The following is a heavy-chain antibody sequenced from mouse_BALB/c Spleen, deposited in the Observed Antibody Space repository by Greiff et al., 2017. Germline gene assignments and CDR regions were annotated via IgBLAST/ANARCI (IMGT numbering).Heavy chain of an antibody. CDR1: GYTFTDYE. V-gene: IGHV1-15*01. CDR2: IDPETGGT. CDR3: NKTGAFAY. J-gene: IGHJ3*01. Sequence: VQLQQSGAELVRPGASVTLSCKASGYTFTDYEMHWVKQTPVHGLEWIGAIDPETGGTAYNQKFKGKATLTADKSSSTAYMELRSLTSEDSAVYYCNKTGAFAYWGQGTLVTVSA.